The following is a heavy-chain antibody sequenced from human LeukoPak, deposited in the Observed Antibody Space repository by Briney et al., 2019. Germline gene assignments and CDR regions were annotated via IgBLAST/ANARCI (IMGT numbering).Heavy chain of an antibody. CDR2: ISSSGSTI. CDR1: GFTFSSYE. V-gene: IGHV3-48*03. Sequence: PGGSLRLSCAASGFTFSSYEMNWVRQAPGKGLEWVSYISSSGSTIYYADSVKGRFTIPRDNAKNSLYLQMNSLRAEDTAVYYCATLDSSREYFQHWGQGTLVTVSS. D-gene: IGHD6-6*01. J-gene: IGHJ1*01. CDR3: ATLDSSREYFQH.